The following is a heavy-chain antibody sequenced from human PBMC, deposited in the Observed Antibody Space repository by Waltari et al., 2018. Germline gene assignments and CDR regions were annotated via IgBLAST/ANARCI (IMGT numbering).Heavy chain of an antibody. V-gene: IGHV4-59*01. Sequence: QVQLQESGPGLVKPSETLSLTCTVSGGSISSYYWTWIQQPPGKGLEWIGYIYYSWSTNYNPSLKSRVTISVDTSKNQFSLKLSSVTAADTAVYYCARDVDGGHQDWGQGTLVTVSS. CDR1: GGSISSYY. J-gene: IGHJ4*02. D-gene: IGHD2-15*01. CDR3: ARDVDGGHQD. CDR2: IYYSWST.